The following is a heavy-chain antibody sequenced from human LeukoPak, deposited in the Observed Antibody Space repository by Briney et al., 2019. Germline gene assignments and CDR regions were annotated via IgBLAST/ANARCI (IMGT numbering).Heavy chain of an antibody. Sequence: ASVKVSCKASGYAFTSYGMSWVRQAPGQALEWMGWISGYNGKTNYAQKFQGRVTMTTDTSTSTAYMELRSLRSDDTAVYYCARDPDGDYDFDYWGQGTLVTVSS. CDR3: ARDPDGDYDFDY. D-gene: IGHD4-17*01. J-gene: IGHJ4*02. V-gene: IGHV1-18*04. CDR2: ISGYNGKT. CDR1: GYAFTSYG.